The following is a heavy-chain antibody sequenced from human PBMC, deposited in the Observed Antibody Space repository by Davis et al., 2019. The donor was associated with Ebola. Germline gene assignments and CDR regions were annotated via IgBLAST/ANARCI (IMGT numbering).Heavy chain of an antibody. D-gene: IGHD6-13*01. CDR2: INPNSGGT. V-gene: IGHV1-2*04. CDR1: GYTFTGYY. J-gene: IGHJ6*02. Sequence: AASVKVSCKASGYTFTGYYMHWVRQAPGQGLEWMGWINPNSGGTNYAQTFQGWVTMTRDTSISTAYMELSRLRSDDTAVYYCARALYSSSWHYYYYGMDVWGQGTTVTVSS. CDR3: ARALYSSSWHYYYYGMDV.